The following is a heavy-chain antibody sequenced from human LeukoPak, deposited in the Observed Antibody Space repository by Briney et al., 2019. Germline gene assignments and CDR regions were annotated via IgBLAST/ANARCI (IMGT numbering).Heavy chain of an antibody. D-gene: IGHD2-2*01. V-gene: IGHV1-69*04. CDR1: GYTFTSYG. CDR3: ATSPIVVVPAAGNWFDP. CDR2: IIPILGIA. J-gene: IGHJ5*02. Sequence: SVKVSCKASGYTFTSYGISWVRQAPGQGLEWMGRIIPILGIANYAQKFQGRVTITADKSTSTAYMELSSLRSEDTAVYYCATSPIVVVPAAGNWFDPWGQGALVTVSS.